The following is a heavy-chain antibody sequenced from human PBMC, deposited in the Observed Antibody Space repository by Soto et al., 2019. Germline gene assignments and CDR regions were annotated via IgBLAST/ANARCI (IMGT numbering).Heavy chain of an antibody. CDR1: GYTFTSYG. CDR2: ISAYNGNT. D-gene: IGHD3-9*01. J-gene: IGHJ6*02. CDR3: ASLLDILTGYYSPSGAYYYYGMDV. V-gene: IGHV1-18*04. Sequence: ASVNVSCTASGYTFTSYGISWVRQAPGQGLEWMGWISAYNGNTNYAQKFQGRVTITADKSTSTAYMELNSLRDEDTAVYYCASLLDILTGYYSPSGAYYYYGMDVWGQGTTVTVS.